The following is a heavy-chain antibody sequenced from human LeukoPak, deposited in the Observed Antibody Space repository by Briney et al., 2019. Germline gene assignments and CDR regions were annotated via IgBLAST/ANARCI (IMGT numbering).Heavy chain of an antibody. J-gene: IGHJ6*02. V-gene: IGHV4-38-2*02. CDR2: IYHSGST. D-gene: IGHD4-11*01. Sequence: PSETLSLTCTVSGYSISSGFYWAWIRQTPGKGLEWIGSIYHSGSTYYNPSLQSRVTMSIDTSKNQFSLKQTSATAADTAVYYCARRALMRTAVTRGGSDFYYGMDAWGQGTTVTVSS. CDR1: GYSISSGFY. CDR3: ARRALMRTAVTRGGSDFYYGMDA.